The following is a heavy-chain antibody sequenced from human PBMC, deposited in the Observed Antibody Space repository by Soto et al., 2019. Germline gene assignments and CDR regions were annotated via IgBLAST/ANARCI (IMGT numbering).Heavy chain of an antibody. Sequence: SETLSLTCSVSGGSVSSSSYFWGWIRQPPGKGLEWIGSIYYSGSTYYNTSLKSRVTISVDTSKNQFSLKLISVSAADTAVYYCASRGYNYGFWFDPWGQGTLVTV. D-gene: IGHD5-18*01. J-gene: IGHJ5*02. V-gene: IGHV4-39*01. CDR3: ASRGYNYGFWFDP. CDR1: GGSVSSSSYF. CDR2: IYYSGST.